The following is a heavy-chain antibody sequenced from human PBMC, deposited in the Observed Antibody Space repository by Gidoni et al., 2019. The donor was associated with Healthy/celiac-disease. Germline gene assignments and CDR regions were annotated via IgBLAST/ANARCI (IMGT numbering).Heavy chain of an antibody. D-gene: IGHD2-2*01. V-gene: IGHV4-34*01. CDR3: ARLPRLLTINDAFDI. Sequence: QVQLQQWGAGLLKPSETLSLTCAVYGGSFSGYSWSWIRQPPGKGLEWIGEINHSGSTNYNPSLKSRVTISVDTSKNQFSLKLSSVTAADTAVYYCARLPRLLTINDAFDIWGQGTMVTVSS. CDR2: INHSGST. CDR1: GGSFSGYS. J-gene: IGHJ3*02.